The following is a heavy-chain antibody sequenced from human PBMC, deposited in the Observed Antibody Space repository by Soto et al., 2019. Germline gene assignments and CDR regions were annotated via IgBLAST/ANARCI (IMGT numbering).Heavy chain of an antibody. D-gene: IGHD3-10*01. CDR1: GGSISSSSYY. CDR3: VRHAFEARALSITMVRGVIISPFDY. Sequence: SETLSLTCTVSGGSISSSSYYWGWIRQPPGKGLEWIGSIYYSGSTYYNPSLKSRVTISLDTSKNQFYLKLSTVTAADTAVFYCVRHAFEARALSITMVRGVIISPFDYWGQGTLVIVSS. V-gene: IGHV4-39*01. CDR2: IYYSGST. J-gene: IGHJ4*02.